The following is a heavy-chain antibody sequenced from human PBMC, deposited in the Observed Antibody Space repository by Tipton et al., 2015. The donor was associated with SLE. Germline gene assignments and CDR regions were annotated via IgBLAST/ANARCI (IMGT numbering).Heavy chain of an antibody. D-gene: IGHD3-10*01. CDR1: GGSISSGGYY. V-gene: IGHV4-31*03. J-gene: IGHJ4*02. CDR2: IYYSGST. Sequence: TLSLTCTVSGGSISSGGYYWSWIRQHPGKGLEWIGYIYYSGSTYYNPSLKSRVTISVDTSKNQFSLKLSPVTAADTAVYYCARAGEGVFDYWGQGTLVTVSS. CDR3: ARAGEGVFDY.